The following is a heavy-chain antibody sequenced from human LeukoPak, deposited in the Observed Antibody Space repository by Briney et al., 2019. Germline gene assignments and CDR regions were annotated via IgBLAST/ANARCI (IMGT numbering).Heavy chain of an antibody. J-gene: IGHJ4*02. V-gene: IGHV3-48*03. Sequence: PGGSLRLPCAASGFTFSGYEMNWVRQAPGKGLEWVSYTTAYSTTYYADSVKGRFTISRDNVKSSLYLQMNNLRAEDTAVYYCASVRGGYWGQGTLVTVSS. CDR2: TTAYSTT. CDR3: ASVRGGY. CDR1: GFTFSGYE. D-gene: IGHD3-16*01.